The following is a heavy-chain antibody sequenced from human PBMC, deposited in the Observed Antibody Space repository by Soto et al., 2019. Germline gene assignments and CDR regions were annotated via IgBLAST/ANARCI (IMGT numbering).Heavy chain of an antibody. J-gene: IGHJ4*02. CDR2: ISGSGGST. D-gene: IGHD3-10*01. Sequence: GGSLRLSCAASGFTFSSYAMSWVRQAPGKGLEWVSAISGSGGSTYYADSVKGRFTISRDNSKNTLYLQMNSLRAEDTAVYYCAKDTLWFGELLLDYFDYWGQGTLVTVSS. V-gene: IGHV3-23*01. CDR3: AKDTLWFGELLLDYFDY. CDR1: GFTFSSYA.